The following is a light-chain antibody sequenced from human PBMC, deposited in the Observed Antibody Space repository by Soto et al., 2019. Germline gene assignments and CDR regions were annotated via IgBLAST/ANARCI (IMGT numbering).Light chain of an antibody. CDR1: QSISSF. CDR3: QQSYSALRT. Sequence: DIPMTQSPSSLSASVGDRITITCRASQSISSFLNWYQQKPGKAPKLLIYAASNLQGGVPSRFSGSGSGTDFALTISSLQPEDFATYYCQQSYSALRTFGQGTKLEIK. V-gene: IGKV1-39*01. CDR2: AAS. J-gene: IGKJ2*01.